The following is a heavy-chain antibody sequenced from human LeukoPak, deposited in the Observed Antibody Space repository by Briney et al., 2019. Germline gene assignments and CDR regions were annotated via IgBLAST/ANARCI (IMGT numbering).Heavy chain of an antibody. J-gene: IGHJ4*02. CDR3: ACGLQSGKTDY. CDR2: MNPNSGNT. CDR1: GYTFTSYD. V-gene: IGHV1-8*03. D-gene: IGHD4-11*01. Sequence: GASVKVSCKASGYTFTSYDINWVRQATGQGLEWMGWMNPNSGNTGCAQKFQGRVTITRNTSISTAYMELSSLRSEDTAVYYCACGLQSGKTDYWGQGTLVTVSS.